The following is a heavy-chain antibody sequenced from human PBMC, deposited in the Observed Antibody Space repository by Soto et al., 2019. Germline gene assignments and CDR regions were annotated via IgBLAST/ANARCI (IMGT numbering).Heavy chain of an antibody. J-gene: IGHJ6*02. V-gene: IGHV4-31*03. CDR3: ARVSHDSSGYYYYYYGMDV. D-gene: IGHD3-22*01. CDR1: GGSISSGGYY. Sequence: PSETLSLTCTVSGGSISSGGYYWSWIRQHPGKGLEWIGYIYYSGSTYYNPSLKSRVTISVDTSKNQFSLKLSSVTAADTAVYYCARVSHDSSGYYYYYYGMDVWGQGTTVTVSS. CDR2: IYYSGST.